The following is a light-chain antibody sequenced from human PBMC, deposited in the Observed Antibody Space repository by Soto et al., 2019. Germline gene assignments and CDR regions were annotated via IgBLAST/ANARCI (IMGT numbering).Light chain of an antibody. CDR1: QSISSY. V-gene: IGKV1-39*01. CDR3: QQYNNWRWT. CDR2: AAS. J-gene: IGKJ1*01. Sequence: IHMTHSPSSLSASVLYRVTITFLASQSISSYLNWYQQKPGKAPKLLIYAASSLQSGVPSRFSGSGSGTDFTLTISSLQSEDFAVYYCQQYNNWRWTFGQGTKVDIK.